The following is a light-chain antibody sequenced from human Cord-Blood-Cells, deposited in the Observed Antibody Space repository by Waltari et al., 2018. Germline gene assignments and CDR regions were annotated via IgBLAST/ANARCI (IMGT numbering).Light chain of an antibody. CDR3: QQYYSTPPVT. CDR1: QSVLYSSNNKNY. V-gene: IGKV4-1*01. Sequence: DIVMTQSPDSLAVSLGERATINCKSSQSVLYSSNNKNYFYWYQQKPGQPPNLLIYWASTRESGVPDRFSGSGSGTDFTLTISSLQAEDVAVYYCQQYYSTPPVTFGPGTKVDIK. J-gene: IGKJ3*01. CDR2: WAS.